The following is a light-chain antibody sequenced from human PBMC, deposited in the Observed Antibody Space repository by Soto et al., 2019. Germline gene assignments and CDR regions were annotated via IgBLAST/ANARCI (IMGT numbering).Light chain of an antibody. Sequence: QSALTQPASVSGSPGQSITISCTGPSSDLGGYNYVSWYQQHPGKAPKLMIYEVSNRPSGVSNRFSGSKSGNMASLTISGLQAEDEADYYCSSYTSSSIAYVFGTGTKVTVL. J-gene: IGLJ1*01. CDR3: SSYTSSSIAYV. CDR2: EVS. CDR1: SSDLGGYNY. V-gene: IGLV2-14*01.